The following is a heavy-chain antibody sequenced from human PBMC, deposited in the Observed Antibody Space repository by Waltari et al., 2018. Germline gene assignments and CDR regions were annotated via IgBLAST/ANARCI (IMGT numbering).Heavy chain of an antibody. V-gene: IGHV4-34*01. D-gene: IGHD3-10*01. CDR3: AGEGRYYGSGSYY. J-gene: IGHJ4*02. Sequence: QVQLQQWGAGLLKPSETLSLTCAVYGGSFSGYYWSWIRQPPGKGLEWIGEINHSGSTNYNPSLKSRVTISVDTSKNQFSLKLSSVTAADTAVYYCAGEGRYYGSGSYYWGQGTLVTVSS. CDR2: INHSGST. CDR1: GGSFSGYY.